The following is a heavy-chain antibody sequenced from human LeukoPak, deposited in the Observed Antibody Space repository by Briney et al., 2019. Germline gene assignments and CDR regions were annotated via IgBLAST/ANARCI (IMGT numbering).Heavy chain of an antibody. CDR3: ATSPAATTWYGVFDY. J-gene: IGHJ4*02. CDR1: GASINSHY. CDR2: IFNGATT. D-gene: IGHD3-10*01. Sequence: SETLSLTCSVSGASINSHYWSWIRQLPGKRLEWIGYIFNGATTSYNPSLRSRVTMSVDTSRDQFFLRLSSVTAADAAIYYCATSPAATTWYGVFDYWSQGTLVTVSS. V-gene: IGHV4-59*11.